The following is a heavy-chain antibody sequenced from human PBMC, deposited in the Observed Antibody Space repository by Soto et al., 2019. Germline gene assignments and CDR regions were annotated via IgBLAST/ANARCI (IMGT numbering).Heavy chain of an antibody. CDR3: TTVVRGVIQVDYYYGMDV. J-gene: IGHJ6*02. D-gene: IGHD3-10*01. V-gene: IGHV3-15*07. CDR2: IKSKTDGGTT. CDR1: GFTFSNAW. Sequence: GGSLRLSCAASGFTFSNAWMNWVRQAPGKGLEWVGRIKSKTDGGTTDYAAPVKGRFTISRDDSKNTLYLQMNSLKTEDTAVYYCTTVVRGVIQVDYYYGMDVWGQGTTVTVSS.